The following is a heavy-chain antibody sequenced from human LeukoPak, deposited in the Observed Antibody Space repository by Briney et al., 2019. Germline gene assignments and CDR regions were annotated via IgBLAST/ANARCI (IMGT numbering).Heavy chain of an antibody. Sequence: SETLSLTCSVSGGSIRSYYWSWIRQPPGKGLEWIGEIHRDGRTRYNPSLKSRVTMSMDYSKNQFSLTVSSVTAADTAIYYCGKTDIYFNPIDYWGPGSLVTVSS. CDR2: IHRDGRT. D-gene: IGHD3-9*01. J-gene: IGHJ4*02. V-gene: IGHV4-59*12. CDR1: GGSIRSYY. CDR3: GKTDIYFNPIDY.